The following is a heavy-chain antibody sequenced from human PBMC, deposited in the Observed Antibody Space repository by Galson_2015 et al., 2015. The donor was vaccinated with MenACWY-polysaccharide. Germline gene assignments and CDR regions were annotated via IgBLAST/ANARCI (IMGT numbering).Heavy chain of an antibody. D-gene: IGHD5-12*01. CDR2: IHSSGST. J-gene: IGHJ4*02. Sequence: ETLSLTCTVSGGSITGYYWSWIRQPAGKGLEWIGRIHSSGSTTYNPSLKSRGTLSVDTSKNQLSLTLNSVTAADTAVYYCARVGYSGYDSRFEHWGQGTLVAVSS. CDR3: ARVGYSGYDSRFEH. V-gene: IGHV4-4*07. CDR1: GGSITGYY.